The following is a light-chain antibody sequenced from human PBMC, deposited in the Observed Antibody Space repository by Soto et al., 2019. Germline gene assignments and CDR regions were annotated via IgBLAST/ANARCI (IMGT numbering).Light chain of an antibody. CDR1: SSNIGSNY. CDR3: ATWDDSLSNYV. Sequence: QTVVTQPPSASGTPGQRVTISCSGSSSNIGSNYVYWYQHVTGTAPKLLIYRNNQRPSGVPDRFSGSKSGTSASLAISGLRSEDEADYYCATWDDSLSNYVFGTGTKLTVL. J-gene: IGLJ1*01. V-gene: IGLV1-47*01. CDR2: RNN.